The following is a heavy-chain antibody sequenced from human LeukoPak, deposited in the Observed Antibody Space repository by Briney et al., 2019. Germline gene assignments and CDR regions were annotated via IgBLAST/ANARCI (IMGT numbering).Heavy chain of an antibody. V-gene: IGHV4-4*02. D-gene: IGHD3-10*01. CDR1: GGSISSSNW. CDR2: IYHSGST. J-gene: IGHJ4*02. Sequence: SETLSLTCAVSGGSISSSNWWSWVRQPPGKGLEWIGEIYHSGSTNYNPSLKSRLTISVDMSKNQFSLKLTSVTAADTAVYYCARDRGIRAVYDWWGQGTLVTVSS. CDR3: ARDRGIRAVYDW.